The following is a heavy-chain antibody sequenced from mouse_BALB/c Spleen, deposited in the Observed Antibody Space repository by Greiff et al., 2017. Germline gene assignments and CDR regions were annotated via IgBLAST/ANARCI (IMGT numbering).Heavy chain of an antibody. Sequence: EVHLVESGPGLVKPSQSLSLTCSVTGYSITSGYYWNWIRQFPGNKLEWMGYISYDGSNNYNPSLKNRISITRDTSKNQFFLKLNSVTTEDTATYYCARGYDGYFDVWGAGTTVTVSS. CDR3: ARGYDGYFDV. D-gene: IGHD2-14*01. J-gene: IGHJ1*01. V-gene: IGHV3-6*02. CDR2: ISYDGSN. CDR1: GYSITSGYY.